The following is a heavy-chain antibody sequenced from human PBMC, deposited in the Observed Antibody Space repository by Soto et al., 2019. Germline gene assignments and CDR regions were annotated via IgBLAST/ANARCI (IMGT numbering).Heavy chain of an antibody. CDR1: GGSFSGYY. Sequence: SETLSLTCAVYGGSFSGYYWSWIRQPPGKGLEWIGEINHSGSTNYNPSLKSRVTISVDTSKNQFSLKLSSVTAADTAVYYCARLYYYGSGSYYPPYYYGMDVWGQGTTVT. J-gene: IGHJ6*02. CDR3: ARLYYYGSGSYYPPYYYGMDV. V-gene: IGHV4-34*01. D-gene: IGHD3-10*01. CDR2: INHSGST.